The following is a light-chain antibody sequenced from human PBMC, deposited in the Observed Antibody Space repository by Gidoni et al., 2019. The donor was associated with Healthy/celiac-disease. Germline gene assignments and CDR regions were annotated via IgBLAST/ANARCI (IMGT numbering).Light chain of an antibody. CDR2: LNSDGSH. Sequence: QLVLTHSPSASASLGASVKLTCTLSSGHSSYDIAWHQQQPEKGPRYLMKLNSDGSHSKGDGIPDRFSGSSSGAERYLTISSLQSEDEADYYCQTWGTGIRGVFGGGTKLTVL. J-gene: IGLJ3*02. CDR3: QTWGTGIRGV. V-gene: IGLV4-69*01. CDR1: SGHSSYD.